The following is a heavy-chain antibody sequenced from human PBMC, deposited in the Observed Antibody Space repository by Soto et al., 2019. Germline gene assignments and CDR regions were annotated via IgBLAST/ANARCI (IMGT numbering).Heavy chain of an antibody. J-gene: IGHJ6*02. CDR1: GFTFSSYS. V-gene: IGHV3-21*01. D-gene: IGHD6-19*01. CDR2: ISSSSIYI. Sequence: GGSLRLSCAASGFTFSSYSMNWGRQAPGKGLEWVSSISSSSIYIYYADSVKGRFTISRDNAKNSLYLQMNSLRAEDTAVYYCARPHGISCWDYYYYGMDVWGQGTTVTVSS. CDR3: ARPHGISCWDYYYYGMDV.